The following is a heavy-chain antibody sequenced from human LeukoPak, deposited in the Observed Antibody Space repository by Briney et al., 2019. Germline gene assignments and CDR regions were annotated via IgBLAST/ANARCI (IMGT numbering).Heavy chain of an antibody. J-gene: IGHJ4*02. CDR2: ISATGTT. V-gene: IGHV4-4*07. D-gene: IGHD5-24*01. CDR1: GGSMTSYC. CDR3: ASGYTNRYPLDY. Sequence: SETLSLTCGVSGGSMTSYCWSWIRQAPGKGLEWIGHISATGTTNYNPSLGSRVTISMDASKNQFSLSLTSVTAADTAVYYCASGYTNRYPLDYWGQGARVTVSS.